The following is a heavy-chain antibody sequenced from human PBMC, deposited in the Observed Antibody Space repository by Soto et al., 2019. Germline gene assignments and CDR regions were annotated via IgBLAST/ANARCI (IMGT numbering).Heavy chain of an antibody. V-gene: IGHV1-8*01. CDR2: MNPNTGNS. Sequence: ASVKVSCKASGYTFTSYDIYWLRQSAGQGLEWMGWMNPNTGNSGYAQKFQGRVTVTSDTSINTVHMELSSLRSEDTAVYYCARRAETNGWNGFGADKYYFDFWGQGTLVTVSS. CDR1: GYTFTSYD. J-gene: IGHJ4*02. D-gene: IGHD1-1*01. CDR3: ARRAETNGWNGFGADKYYFDF.